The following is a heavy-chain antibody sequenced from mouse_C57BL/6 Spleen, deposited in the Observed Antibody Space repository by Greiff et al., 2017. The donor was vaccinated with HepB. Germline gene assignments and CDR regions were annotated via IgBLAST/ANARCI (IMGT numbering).Heavy chain of an antibody. CDR2: IDPSDSYT. Sequence: QVQLQQPGAELVMPGASVKLSCKASGYTFTSYWMHWVKQRPGQGLEWIGEIDPSDSYTNYNQKFKGKSTLTVDKSSSTAYMQLSSLTSEDSAVYDCARSGDYYGSSRYFDVWGTGTTVTVSS. V-gene: IGHV1-69*01. D-gene: IGHD1-1*01. J-gene: IGHJ1*03. CDR1: GYTFTSYW. CDR3: ARSGDYYGSSRYFDV.